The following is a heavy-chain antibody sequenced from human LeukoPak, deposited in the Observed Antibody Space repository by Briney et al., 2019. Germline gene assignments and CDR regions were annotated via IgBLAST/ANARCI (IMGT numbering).Heavy chain of an antibody. J-gene: IGHJ4*02. CDR1: GFNFSNYW. CDR3: ARDRYGRGYSGYGPVDY. CDR2: INSDGSST. V-gene: IGHV3-74*01. D-gene: IGHD5-12*01. Sequence: GGSLRLSCAASGFNFSNYWMHWVRQVPGKGLVWVSRINSDGSSTSYADSVKGRFTISRDNAKNTLYLQMNSLRAEDTAVYYCARDRYGRGYSGYGPVDYWGQGTLVTVSS.